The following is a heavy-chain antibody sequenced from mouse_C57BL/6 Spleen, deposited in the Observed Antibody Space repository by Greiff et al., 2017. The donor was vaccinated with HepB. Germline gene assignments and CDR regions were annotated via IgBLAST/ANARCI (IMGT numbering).Heavy chain of an antibody. V-gene: IGHV1-43*01. CDR3: ARNSNDLYYYAMDY. CDR1: GYSFTGYY. CDR2: INPSTGGT. D-gene: IGHD2-12*01. J-gene: IGHJ4*01. Sequence: EVQLQQSGPELVKPGASVKISCKASGYSFTGYYMHWVKQSSEKSLEWIGEINPSTGGTSYNQKFKGKATLTVDKSSSTAYMQLKSLTSEDSAVYYCARNSNDLYYYAMDYWGQGTSVTVSS.